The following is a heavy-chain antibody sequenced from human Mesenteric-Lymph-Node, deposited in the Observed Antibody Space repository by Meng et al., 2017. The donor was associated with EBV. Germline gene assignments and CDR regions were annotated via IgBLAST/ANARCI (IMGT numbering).Heavy chain of an antibody. J-gene: IGHJ4*02. Sequence: QLVWAWWCVVPRGGSLVPCCGAFCVHFFSYWVHWVRQVPGGGLVGVTLVNSEGSSTRYEDSVKGRFTISRDNDKNTLYLKMDSLRAEDTAVYYCAREGGGWHEGFDYWGQGTLVTVSS. D-gene: IGHD1-26*01. CDR3: AREGGGWHEGFDY. CDR1: CVHFFSYW. CDR2: VNSEGSST. V-gene: IGHV3-74*01.